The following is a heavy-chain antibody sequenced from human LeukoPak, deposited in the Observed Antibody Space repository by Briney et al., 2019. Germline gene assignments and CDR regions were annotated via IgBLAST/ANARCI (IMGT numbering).Heavy chain of an antibody. J-gene: IGHJ4*02. CDR2: IFPGEYDT. CDR1: GYSFSNYL. V-gene: IGHV5-51*01. CDR3: ARAPTSVSNPYYFDY. D-gene: IGHD4-17*01. Sequence: GESLKISCKASGYSFSNYLIAWVRQMPGKGLEWMGIIFPGEYDTRYSPSFQGQVTVSVDKSISTAFLQWDILKASDTAMYYCARAPTSVSNPYYFDYWGQGTLVTVSS.